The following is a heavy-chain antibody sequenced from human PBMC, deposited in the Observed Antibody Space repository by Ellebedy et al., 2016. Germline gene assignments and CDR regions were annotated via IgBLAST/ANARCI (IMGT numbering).Heavy chain of an antibody. Sequence: ASVKVSCKASGYTFTSYYMHWVRQAPGQGLEWMGIINPSGGSTSYAQKLQGRVTMTRDTSTSTVYMELSSLRSEDTAVYYCARDPVSSRSIFGVVKGGGEWDYWGQGTLVTVSS. V-gene: IGHV1-46*04. CDR2: INPSGGST. CDR3: ARDPVSSRSIFGVVKGGGEWDY. CDR1: GYTFTSYY. D-gene: IGHD3-3*01. J-gene: IGHJ4*02.